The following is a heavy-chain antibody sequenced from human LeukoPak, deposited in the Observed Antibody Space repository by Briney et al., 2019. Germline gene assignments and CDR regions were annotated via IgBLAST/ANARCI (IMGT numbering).Heavy chain of an antibody. D-gene: IGHD3-10*01. CDR1: GASISSGTYS. J-gene: IGHJ5*02. CDR3: ARGDGSGSGRWFDP. V-gene: IGHV4-30-2*01. CDR2: IYHTGST. Sequence: SQTLSLTCTVSGASISSGTYSWSWIRQPPGEGLEWIGYIYHTGSTYYNPSLKGRVTISVDRSKNQFSLNLNFATAADTALYYCARGDGSGSGRWFDPWGQGTLITVSS.